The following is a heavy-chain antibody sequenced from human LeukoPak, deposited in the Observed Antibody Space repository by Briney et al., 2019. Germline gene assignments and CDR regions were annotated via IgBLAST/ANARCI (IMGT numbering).Heavy chain of an antibody. CDR2: IYYSGST. CDR1: GGPISSSSYY. Sequence: SETLSLTCTVSGGPISSSSYYWGWIRQPPGRGLEWIGSIYYSGSTYYNPSLKSRVTISVDTSKNQYSLKLSSVTAADTAVYYCASDYGVYYFDYWGQGTLVTVSS. J-gene: IGHJ4*02. V-gene: IGHV4-39*01. CDR3: ASDYGVYYFDY. D-gene: IGHD4-17*01.